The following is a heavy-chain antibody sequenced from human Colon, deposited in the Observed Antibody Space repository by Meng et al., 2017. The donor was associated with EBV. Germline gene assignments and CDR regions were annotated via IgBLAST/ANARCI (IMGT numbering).Heavy chain of an antibody. J-gene: IGHJ4*02. CDR3: ARGNAYNAPSFDY. V-gene: IGHV4-4*02. Sequence: VQLQESAPGLVGPSGTLSLPCAVSGASISSNNWWSWVRQPPGKGLEWIGEIYHGGNTNYNPSLKNRVTISVDRSNDQFSLSLSSVTAADTAVYYCARGNAYNAPSFDYWGQGTLVTVSS. D-gene: IGHD5-24*01. CDR1: GASISSNNW. CDR2: IYHGGNT.